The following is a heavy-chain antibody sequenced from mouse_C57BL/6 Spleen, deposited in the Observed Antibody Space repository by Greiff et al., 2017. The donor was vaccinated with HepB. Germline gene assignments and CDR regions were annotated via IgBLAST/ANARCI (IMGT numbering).Heavy chain of an antibody. J-gene: IGHJ2*01. CDR2: IDPSDSYT. V-gene: IGHV1-69*01. D-gene: IGHD2-1*01. CDR1: GYTFTSYW. CDR3: APGNDY. Sequence: VQLQQPGAELVMPGASVKLSCKASGYTFTSYWMHWVKQRPGQGLEWIGEIDPSDSYTNYNQKFKGKSTLTVDKSSSTAYMQLSSLTSEASAVYYCAPGNDYWGQGSTLTVSS.